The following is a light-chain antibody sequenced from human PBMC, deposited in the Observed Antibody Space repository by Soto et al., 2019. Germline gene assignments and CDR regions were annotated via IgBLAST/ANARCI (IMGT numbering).Light chain of an antibody. CDR3: MQGTHWPRT. CDR2: KVS. Sequence: DVVMTQSPLSLPVTLGQPASISCRSSQSLVHSDGNAYLNWFQQGPGQSPRRLIYKVSNRDFGVPDRFSGSGSGPDFTLQISRVEAEDVGVYYCMQGTHWPRTFGQGTKVEVK. V-gene: IGKV2-30*02. CDR1: QSLVHSDGNAY. J-gene: IGKJ1*01.